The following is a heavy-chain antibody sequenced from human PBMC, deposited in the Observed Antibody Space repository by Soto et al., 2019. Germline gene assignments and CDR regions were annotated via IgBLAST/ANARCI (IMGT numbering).Heavy chain of an antibody. Sequence: EVQLVESGGGLVQPGGSLKLSCAASGFTLSGFDIHWVRQASGEGLEWVGRIKTKVEKYATEVAASVKGRFTISRDDPKNTAYLQMSSLKTEDTAVYYCTRRSCSPGGCYSDFDFWGQGTLVTVSS. D-gene: IGHD2-15*01. J-gene: IGHJ4*02. CDR1: GFTLSGFD. CDR2: IKTKVEKYAT. V-gene: IGHV3-73*01. CDR3: TRRSCSPGGCYSDFDF.